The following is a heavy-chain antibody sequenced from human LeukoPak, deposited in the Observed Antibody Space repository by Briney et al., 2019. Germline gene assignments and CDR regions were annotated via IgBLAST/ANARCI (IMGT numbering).Heavy chain of an antibody. J-gene: IGHJ4*02. Sequence: GRSLELSCVASGITFSRHGMDWVRQAPGKGLEWVAVIAADGGVKQYADSVKGRFTVSRDNSKSTLYLQMNSLSVEDTAIYYCAREATWGEWYFDHWGQGTPVTVSS. D-gene: IGHD3-3*01. CDR1: GITFSRHG. CDR3: AREATWGEWYFDH. CDR2: IAADGGVK. V-gene: IGHV3-30*03.